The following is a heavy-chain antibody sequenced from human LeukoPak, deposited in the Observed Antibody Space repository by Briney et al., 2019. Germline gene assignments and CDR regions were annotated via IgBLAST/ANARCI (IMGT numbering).Heavy chain of an antibody. V-gene: IGHV1-18*04. D-gene: IGHD6-19*01. CDR2: ISAYNGNT. CDR3: ARECCGGQQWLAPAFDYYYYGMDV. Sequence: ASVNVSCKASGYTFTSYGISWVRQAPGQGLEWMGWISAYNGNTNYAQKLQGRVTMTTDTSTSTAYMELRSLRSDDTAVYYCARECCGGQQWLAPAFDYYYYGMDVWGKGTTVTVSS. J-gene: IGHJ6*04. CDR1: GYTFTSYG.